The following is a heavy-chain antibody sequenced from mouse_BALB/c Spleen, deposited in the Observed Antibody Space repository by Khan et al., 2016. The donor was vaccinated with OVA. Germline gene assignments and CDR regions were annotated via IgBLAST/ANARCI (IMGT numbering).Heavy chain of an antibody. D-gene: IGHD2-14*01. CDR2: INPSSGYA. CDR3: AREGAYYRSDGWFAY. V-gene: IGHV1-4*01. CDR1: GYTFTTYT. J-gene: IGHJ3*01. Sequence: QVQLKESGAELARPGASVKMSCKASGYTFTTYTMHWIKQRPGQRLEWIGYINPSSGYANYNQKFKDKATLTADKSSSTAYMQLSSLTSEDSAVYYCAREGAYYRSDGWFAYWGQGTLVTVSA.